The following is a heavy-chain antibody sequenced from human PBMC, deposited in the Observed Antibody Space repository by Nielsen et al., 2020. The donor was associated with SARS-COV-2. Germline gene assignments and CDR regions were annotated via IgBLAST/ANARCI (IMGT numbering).Heavy chain of an antibody. Sequence: GSLKISCAASGFAFSSYVMNWVRQAPGKGLEWVSAISGGGGSTYYADSVKGRFTISRDNSKNTLYLQMSSLRAEDTAVYYCAKDQAAFGPLWGQGTLVTVSS. CDR3: AKDQAAFGPL. D-gene: IGHD3-10*01. J-gene: IGHJ4*02. CDR1: GFAFSSYV. CDR2: ISGGGGST. V-gene: IGHV3-23*01.